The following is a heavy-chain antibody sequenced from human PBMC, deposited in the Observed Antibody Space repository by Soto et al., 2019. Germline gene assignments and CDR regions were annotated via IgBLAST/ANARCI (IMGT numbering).Heavy chain of an antibody. CDR3: VRENYYCGMDV. J-gene: IGHJ6*02. CDR2: INGGDRT. CDR1: GFSVSVNF. Sequence: EVQLVESGGGLVTPGGSLRLSCAASGFSVSVNFMSWVRQAPGKGLEWVSDINGGDRTNYADSVKGRFTISRDDTEITLSLLMNRLRAEDTAVYYCVRENYYCGMDVWGQGTRVTVSS. V-gene: IGHV3-66*01.